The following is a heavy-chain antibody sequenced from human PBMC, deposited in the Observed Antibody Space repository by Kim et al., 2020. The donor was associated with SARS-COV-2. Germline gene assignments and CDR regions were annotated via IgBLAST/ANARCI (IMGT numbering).Heavy chain of an antibody. J-gene: IGHJ5*02. CDR2: IYKSGST. Sequence: SETLSLTCTVSGGFISTGNYYWSWIRQYPGMGLEWIGFIYKSGSTYYNPSLKSRVTISVDTSKNQFSLYLSSVTAADAALYYCARGRDDYGDLHRGFDPWGQGTLITVSS. V-gene: IGHV4-31*03. CDR3: ARGRDDYGDLHRGFDP. CDR1: GGFISTGNYY. D-gene: IGHD4-17*01.